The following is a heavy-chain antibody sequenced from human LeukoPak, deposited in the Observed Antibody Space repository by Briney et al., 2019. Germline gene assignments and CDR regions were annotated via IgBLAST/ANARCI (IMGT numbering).Heavy chain of an antibody. CDR1: GYTFTGYY. Sequence: ASVKVSCKASGYTFTGYYMHWVRQAPGQGLEWMGWINPNSGGTNYAQKFQGRVTMTRDTSISTAYMELSRLRSDDTAVYYCAREGLEGLIVVVPAASFDYWGQGTLVTVSS. CDR2: INPNSGGT. D-gene: IGHD2-2*01. J-gene: IGHJ4*02. CDR3: AREGLEGLIVVVPAASFDY. V-gene: IGHV1-2*02.